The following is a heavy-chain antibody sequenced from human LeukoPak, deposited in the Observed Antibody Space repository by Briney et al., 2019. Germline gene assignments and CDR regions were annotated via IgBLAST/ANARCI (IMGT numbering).Heavy chain of an antibody. Sequence: SETLSLTCTVSGYSISSGYYWGWIRQPPGKGLEWIGSGSTYYNPSLKSRVTISVDTSKNQFSLKLSSVTAADTAVYYCARDAYRSIAAAGTDYWGQGTLVTVSS. CDR1: GYSISSGYY. CDR3: ARDAYRSIAAAGTDY. V-gene: IGHV4-38-2*02. J-gene: IGHJ4*02. CDR2: SGST. D-gene: IGHD6-13*01.